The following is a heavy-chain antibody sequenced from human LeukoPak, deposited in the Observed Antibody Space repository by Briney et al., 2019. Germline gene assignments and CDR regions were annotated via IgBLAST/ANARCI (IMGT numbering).Heavy chain of an antibody. D-gene: IGHD6-19*01. J-gene: IGHJ1*01. Sequence: ASVKVSSKASGYTFTGYYLHWVRQAPGQGLEWMGWIHPNSGGTNYAQRFQGRVTMTRDTSISTAYMELSSLRSDDTAVYYCARLAAVPGWGQGTLVTVSS. V-gene: IGHV1-2*02. CDR1: GYTFTGYY. CDR3: ARLAAVPG. CDR2: IHPNSGGT.